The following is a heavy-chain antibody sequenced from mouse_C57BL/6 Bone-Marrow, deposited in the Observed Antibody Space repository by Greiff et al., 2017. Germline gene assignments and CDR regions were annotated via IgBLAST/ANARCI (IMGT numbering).Heavy chain of an antibody. Sequence: VQLQQSGAELVRPGASVKLSCTASGFNIKDDYMHWVKQRPEQGLEWIGWIDPENGDTEYASKFQGKATITADTSSNTAYLQLSSLTSEDTAVYYCTIDYGGFAYWGKGTLVTVSA. CDR3: TIDYGGFAY. J-gene: IGHJ3*01. CDR2: IDPENGDT. V-gene: IGHV14-4*01. D-gene: IGHD2-4*01. CDR1: GFNIKDDY.